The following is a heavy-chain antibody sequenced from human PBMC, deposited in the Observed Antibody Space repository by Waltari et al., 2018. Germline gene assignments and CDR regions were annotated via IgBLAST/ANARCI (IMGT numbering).Heavy chain of an antibody. D-gene: IGHD1-20*01. Sequence: QVQLQESGPGLVKPSETLSLTCTGSGGSISSYYWSWIRQPPGKGLEWIGYIYYSGSTNYNPSLKSRVTISVDTSKNQFSLKLSSVTAADTAVYYCARAEYSNWNSHYYYYGMDVWGQGTTVTVSS. CDR3: ARAEYSNWNSHYYYYGMDV. V-gene: IGHV4-59*01. CDR1: GGSISSYY. CDR2: IYYSGST. J-gene: IGHJ6*02.